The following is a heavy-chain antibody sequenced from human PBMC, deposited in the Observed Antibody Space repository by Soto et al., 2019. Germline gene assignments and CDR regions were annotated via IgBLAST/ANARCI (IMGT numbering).Heavy chain of an antibody. CDR1: GFTFSDYY. CDR3: ARSLRGYSGYSGY. D-gene: IGHD5-12*01. J-gene: IGHJ4*02. CDR2: ISSSGSDT. Sequence: QVQLVESGGGLVKPGGCLRLSCAASGFTFSDYYMSWIRQAPGKGLEWVSYISSSGSDTNYADSVKGRFTVSRDNAKNSLYLQMNSLRVEDTAVYYCARSLRGYSGYSGYWGQGTLVTVSS. V-gene: IGHV3-11*05.